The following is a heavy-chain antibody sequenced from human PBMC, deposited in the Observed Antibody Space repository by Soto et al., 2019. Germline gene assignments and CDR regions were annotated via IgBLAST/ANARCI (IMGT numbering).Heavy chain of an antibody. V-gene: IGHV3-15*01. D-gene: IGHD2-21*02. J-gene: IGHJ4*02. CDR2: IKSKTDGGTT. Sequence: GGSLRLSCAASGFTFSNAWMSWVRQAPGKGLEWVGRIKSKTDGGTTDYAAPVKGRFTISRDDSKNTLYLQMNSLKTEDTAVYYCTTEPDDYCGGDCYSGYWGQGTLVTVSS. CDR1: GFTFSNAW. CDR3: TTEPDDYCGGDCYSGY.